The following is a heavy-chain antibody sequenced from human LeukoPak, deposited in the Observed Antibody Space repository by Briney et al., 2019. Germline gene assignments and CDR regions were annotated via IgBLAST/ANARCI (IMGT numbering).Heavy chain of an antibody. CDR2: ISYDGSNK. D-gene: IGHD5-24*01. CDR1: GFTFSSYG. J-gene: IGHJ4*02. V-gene: IGHV3-30*03. Sequence: GGSLRLSCAASGFTFSSYGMHWVRQAPGKGLEWVAVISYDGSNKYYADSVKGRFTISRDNAKNSLYLQMNSLRAEDTAVYYCARPRDGYNHDYWGQGTLVTVSS. CDR3: ARPRDGYNHDY.